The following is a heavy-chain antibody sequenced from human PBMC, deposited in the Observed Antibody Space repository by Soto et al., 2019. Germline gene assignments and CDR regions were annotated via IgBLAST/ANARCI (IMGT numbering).Heavy chain of an antibody. J-gene: IGHJ6*03. Sequence: GGSLRLSCAASGFTFSSYWMSWVRQAPGKGLEWVANIKQDGSEKYYVDSVKGRFTISRDNAKNSLYLQMNSLRAEDTDVYYCARDIPDAYYDILTGYYQFRSYYYYMDVWGKGTTVTVSS. CDR1: GFTFSSYW. CDR2: IKQDGSEK. D-gene: IGHD3-9*01. CDR3: ARDIPDAYYDILTGYYQFRSYYYYMDV. V-gene: IGHV3-7*01.